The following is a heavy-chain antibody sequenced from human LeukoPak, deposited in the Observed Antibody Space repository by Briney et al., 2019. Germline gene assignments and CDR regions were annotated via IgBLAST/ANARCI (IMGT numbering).Heavy chain of an antibody. CDR2: IYHSGST. CDR1: GGSISSSNW. J-gene: IGHJ5*02. Sequence: SGTLSLTCAVSGGSISSSNWWSWVRQPPGKGLEWIGEIYHSGSTNYNPSLKSRVTISVDKSKNQFSLKLSSVPAADTAVYYCARDSSSGSFWFDPWGQGTLVTVSS. CDR3: ARDSSSGSFWFDP. V-gene: IGHV4-4*02. D-gene: IGHD6-19*01.